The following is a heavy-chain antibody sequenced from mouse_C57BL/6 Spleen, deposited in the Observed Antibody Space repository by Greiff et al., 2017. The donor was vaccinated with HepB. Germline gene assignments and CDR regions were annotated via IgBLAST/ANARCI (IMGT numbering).Heavy chain of an antibody. J-gene: IGHJ1*03. CDR1: GFTFSSYA. CDR2: ISSGGDYI. Sequence: EVKLMESGDGLVKPGGSLKLSCAASGFTFSSYAMSWVRQTPEKRLEWVAYISSGGDYIYYADTVKGRFTISRDNARNTLYLQMSSLKSEDTAMYYCTRDYSNYGYFDVWGTGTTVTVSS. D-gene: IGHD2-5*01. V-gene: IGHV5-9-1*02. CDR3: TRDYSNYGYFDV.